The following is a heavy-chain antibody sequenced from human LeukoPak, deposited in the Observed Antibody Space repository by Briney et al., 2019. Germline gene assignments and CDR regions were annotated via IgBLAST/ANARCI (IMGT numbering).Heavy chain of an antibody. D-gene: IGHD3/OR15-3a*01. J-gene: IGHJ5*02. Sequence: ASVKVSCKASGYTFTGYFMHWVRQAPGQGLEWMGWINPNSGGTNYAQKFQGRVTMTRDMSTSTVYMELSSLRSDDTAVYYCARDGFLDWNGDLERQFDPWGQGTLVTVSS. CDR3: ARDGFLDWNGDLERQFDP. CDR2: INPNSGGT. V-gene: IGHV1-2*02. CDR1: GYTFTGYF.